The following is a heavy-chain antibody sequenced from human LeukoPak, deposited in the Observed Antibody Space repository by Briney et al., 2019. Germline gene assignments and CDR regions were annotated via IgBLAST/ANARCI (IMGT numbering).Heavy chain of an antibody. CDR1: GGSISSYY. Sequence: SETLSLTCTVSGGSISSYYWSWIRQPPGKGLEWIGYIYYSGSTNYNPSLKSRVTISVDTSKNQFSLKLSSVTAADTAVYYCASSVYGGYGSPGGYGMDVWGQGTTVTVSS. CDR3: ASSVYGGYGSPGGYGMDV. D-gene: IGHD4-17*01. CDR2: IYYSGST. V-gene: IGHV4-59*01. J-gene: IGHJ6*02.